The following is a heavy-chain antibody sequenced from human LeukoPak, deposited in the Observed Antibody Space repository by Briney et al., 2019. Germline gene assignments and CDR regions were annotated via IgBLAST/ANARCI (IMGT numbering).Heavy chain of an antibody. V-gene: IGHV4-59*01. Sequence: SETLSLTCTVSGGSINNYFWRWIRQPPGKGLEWIGYIYYSGNTNYNPSLKSRVIISVDTSKNQFSLKLSSVTAADTAVYYCARDKGSYWGQGTLVTVSS. CDR3: ARDKGSY. CDR2: IYYSGNT. CDR1: GGSINNYF. J-gene: IGHJ4*02.